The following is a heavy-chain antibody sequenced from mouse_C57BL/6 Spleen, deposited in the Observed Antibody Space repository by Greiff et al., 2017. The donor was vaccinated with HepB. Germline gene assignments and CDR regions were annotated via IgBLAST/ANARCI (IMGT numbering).Heavy chain of an antibody. D-gene: IGHD1-1*01. CDR2: IDPSDSYT. J-gene: IGHJ2*01. Sequence: QVQLQQSGAELVMPGASVKLSCKASGYTFTSYWMHWVKQRPGQGLEWIGEIDPSDSYTNYNQKFKGKSTLTVDKSSSTAYMQLSSLTSEDSAVYYCARSETITTVVFDYWGQGTTLTVSS. V-gene: IGHV1-69*01. CDR1: GYTFTSYW. CDR3: ARSETITTVVFDY.